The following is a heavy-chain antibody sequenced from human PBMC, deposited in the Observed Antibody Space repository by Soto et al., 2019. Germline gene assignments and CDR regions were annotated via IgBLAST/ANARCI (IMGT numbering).Heavy chain of an antibody. J-gene: IGHJ6*02. D-gene: IGHD1-1*01. CDR2: IIPIFGTA. Sequence: QVQLVQSGAEVKKPGSSVKVSCKASGGTFSSYAISWVRQAPGQGLEWMGGIIPIFGTANYAQKFQGRVTIPADESTSTAYMELSSLRSEDTAVYYCARYGQLELLKTDYYYGMDVWGQGTTVTVSS. CDR1: GGTFSSYA. V-gene: IGHV1-69*01. CDR3: ARYGQLELLKTDYYYGMDV.